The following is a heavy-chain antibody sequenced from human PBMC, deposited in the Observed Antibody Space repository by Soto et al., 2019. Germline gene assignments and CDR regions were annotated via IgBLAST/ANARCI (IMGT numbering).Heavy chain of an antibody. Sequence: EVQLVESGGGLVQPGGSLRLSCSASGFTLSGRSMHWVRQAPGKGLEYVSGVSPDGNNEYYTDSVKGRFTISRDNSKNTLHLHMRSLRPEDTAVFYCARGFYGLDVWGQGTTVTVS. CDR1: GFTLSGRS. CDR3: ARGFYGLDV. CDR2: VSPDGNNE. J-gene: IGHJ6*02. V-gene: IGHV3-64D*08.